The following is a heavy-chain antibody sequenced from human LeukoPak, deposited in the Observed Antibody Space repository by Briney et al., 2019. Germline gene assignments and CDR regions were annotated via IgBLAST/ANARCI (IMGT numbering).Heavy chain of an antibody. CDR3: RIAAANFDY. D-gene: IGHD6-13*01. CDR2: IIVGSGKT. J-gene: IGHJ4*02. Sequence: ASVKVSCKSSGYTFTTYAMHWVRQAPGQRPEWMGWIIVGSGKTKYSQKFQGRVTFTRDTSATTVYMELSRLRSDDTAVYYCRIAAANFDYWGQGTLVTVSS. CDR1: GYTFTTYA. V-gene: IGHV1-3*01.